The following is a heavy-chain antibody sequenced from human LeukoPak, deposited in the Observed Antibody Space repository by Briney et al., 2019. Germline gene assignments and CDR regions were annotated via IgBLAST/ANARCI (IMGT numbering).Heavy chain of an antibody. Sequence: PGGSLRLSCAASGFTFSSYSMNWVRQAPGKGLEWVSSISSSSSYIYYADSVKGRFTISRDNAKKSLFLQMNSLRAEDTAVYFCARFDYYYYYGMDVWGQGTTVTVSS. J-gene: IGHJ6*02. D-gene: IGHD3-9*01. V-gene: IGHV3-21*01. CDR1: GFTFSSYS. CDR2: ISSSSSYI. CDR3: ARFDYYYYYGMDV.